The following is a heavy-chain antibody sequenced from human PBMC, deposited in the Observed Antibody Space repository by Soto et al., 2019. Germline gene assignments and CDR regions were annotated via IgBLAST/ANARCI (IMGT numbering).Heavy chain of an antibody. CDR2: IYYSGST. CDR3: ARGNYYDSSGYYDY. J-gene: IGHJ4*02. Sequence: SETLSLTCTVSGGSFSSYYWSRIRQPPGKGLEWIGYIYYSGSTNYNPSLKSRVTISVDTSKNQFSLKLSSVTAADTAVYYCARGNYYDSSGYYDYWGQGTLVTVSS. V-gene: IGHV4-59*01. CDR1: GGSFSSYY. D-gene: IGHD3-22*01.